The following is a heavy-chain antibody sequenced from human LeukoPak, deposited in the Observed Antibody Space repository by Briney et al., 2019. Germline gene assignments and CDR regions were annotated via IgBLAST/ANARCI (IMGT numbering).Heavy chain of an antibody. D-gene: IGHD3-16*02. V-gene: IGHV3-21*01. Sequence: GGSLRLSCAASGFTFSSYSMNWVRQAPGKGLEWVSSISSSSYIYYADSVKGRFTISRDNAKNSLYLQMNSLRAEDTAVYYCARAIAIRGFDYWGQGTLVTVSS. CDR1: GFTFSSYS. CDR3: ARAIAIRGFDY. J-gene: IGHJ4*02. CDR2: ISSSSYI.